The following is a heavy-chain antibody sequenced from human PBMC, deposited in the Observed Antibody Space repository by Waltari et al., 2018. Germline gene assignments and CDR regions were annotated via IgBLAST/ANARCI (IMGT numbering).Heavy chain of an antibody. CDR2: ISYDGSNK. D-gene: IGHD6-19*01. CDR1: GFTFSSYG. CDR3: ARDFRVAGMGDY. J-gene: IGHJ4*02. Sequence: QVQLVESGGGVVQPGGSLRLSCAASGFTFSSYGMHWVRQAPGKGREWVAVISYDGSNKYYADSVKGRFTIARDNSKNTLYLQMNSLRAEDTAVYYCARDFRVAGMGDYWGQGTLVTVSS. V-gene: IGHV3-30*19.